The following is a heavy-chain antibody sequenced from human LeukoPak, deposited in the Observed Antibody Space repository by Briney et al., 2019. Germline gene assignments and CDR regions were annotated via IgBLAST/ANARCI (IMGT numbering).Heavy chain of an antibody. D-gene: IGHD7-27*01. CDR2: ISAGCYT. J-gene: IGHJ4*02. CDR1: GASIISCSY. Sequence: AVTLSLTCTVSGASIISCSYWSWIRQTPGEGLECIGYISAGCYTNYHPSLRSRVTLSVDTSKSQFSLSHTSVPAPSTAVYYCARLTGGGSYWGYFEYWGQGTLVTVSS. V-gene: IGHV4-4*08. CDR3: ARLTGGGSYWGYFEY.